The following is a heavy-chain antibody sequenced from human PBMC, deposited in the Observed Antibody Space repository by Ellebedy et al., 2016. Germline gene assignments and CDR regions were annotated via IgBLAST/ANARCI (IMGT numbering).Heavy chain of an antibody. CDR1: GFTFTTYG. D-gene: IGHD1-1*01. CDR3: ARDRAGTTTFMDV. J-gene: IGHJ6*02. Sequence: ASVKVSCXASGFTFTTYGLTWVRQAPGQGLEWMGWISDYNANTSYAQKFQGRVTMTRDTSTSTVYMELSSLRSEDTAVYYCARDRAGTTTFMDVWGQGTTVTVSS. CDR2: ISDYNANT. V-gene: IGHV1-18*01.